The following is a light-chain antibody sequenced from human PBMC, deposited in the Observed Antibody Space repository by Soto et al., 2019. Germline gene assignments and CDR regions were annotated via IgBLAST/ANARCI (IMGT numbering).Light chain of an antibody. J-gene: IGLJ1*01. CDR1: SSNIGAGYD. CDR3: QSYDSSLSAWDV. CDR2: GNS. Sequence: QSVLTQPPSVSGAPGQRVTISCTGSSSNIGAGYDVHWYQQLPGTAPKLLIYGNSNRPSGVPDRFSGSKSGTSASLAITGLQAEDEADYYCQSYDSSLSAWDVFGTGTKLTVL. V-gene: IGLV1-40*01.